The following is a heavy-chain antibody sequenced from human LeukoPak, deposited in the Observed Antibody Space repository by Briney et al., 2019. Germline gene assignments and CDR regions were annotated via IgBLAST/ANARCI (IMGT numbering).Heavy chain of an antibody. CDR2: IRYDGSNK. CDR3: AKDPGGSSSWRGPFDY. V-gene: IGHV3-30*02. D-gene: IGHD6-13*01. J-gene: IGHJ4*02. CDR1: GFTFSSYG. Sequence: PGGSLRLSCAASGFTFSSYGMHWVRQAPGKGLEWVAFIRYDGSNKYYADSVKCRFTISRDNSKNTLYLQMNSLRAEDTAVYYCAKDPGGSSSWRGPFDYWGQGTLVTVSS.